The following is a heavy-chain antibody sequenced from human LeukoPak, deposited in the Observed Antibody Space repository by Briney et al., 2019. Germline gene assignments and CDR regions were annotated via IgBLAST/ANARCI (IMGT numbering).Heavy chain of an antibody. CDR2: INHSGST. CDR3: ARHYARYFDY. J-gene: IGHJ4*02. D-gene: IGHD3-16*01. Sequence: SETLSLTCPVYGGSFSGYYWSWIRQPPGKGLEWIGEINHSGSTNYNPSLKSRVTISVDTSKNQFSLKLSSVTAADTAVYYCARHYARYFDYWGQGTLVTVSS. CDR1: GGSFSGYY. V-gene: IGHV4-34*01.